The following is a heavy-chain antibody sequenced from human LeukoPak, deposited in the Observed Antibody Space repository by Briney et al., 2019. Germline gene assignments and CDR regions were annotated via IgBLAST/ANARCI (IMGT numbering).Heavy chain of an antibody. CDR2: IYHSGST. D-gene: IGHD6-13*01. CDR3: ARIAAAGGY. V-gene: IGHV4-30-2*02. Sequence: PSETLSLTCAVSGGSISSGGYSWSWIRQPPGKGLEWIGYIYHSGSTNYNPSLKSRVTISVDTSKNQFSLKLSSVTAEDTAVYYCARIAAAGGYWGQGTLVTVSS. CDR1: GGSISSGGYS. J-gene: IGHJ4*02.